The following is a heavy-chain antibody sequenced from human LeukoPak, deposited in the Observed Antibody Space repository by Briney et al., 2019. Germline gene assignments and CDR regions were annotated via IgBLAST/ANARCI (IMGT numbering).Heavy chain of an antibody. CDR3: ARSGGSGFQLGS. Sequence: SETLSLTCTVSGGSISSSSYYWGWIRQPPGKGLEWIGRSYTTGSTNYNPSLKSRVTMSLDTSKNQFSLKLSSVTAADTAVYYCARSGGSGFQLGSWGQGTLVTVSS. CDR1: GGSISSSSYY. D-gene: IGHD3-16*01. CDR2: SYTTGST. V-gene: IGHV4-39*07. J-gene: IGHJ4*02.